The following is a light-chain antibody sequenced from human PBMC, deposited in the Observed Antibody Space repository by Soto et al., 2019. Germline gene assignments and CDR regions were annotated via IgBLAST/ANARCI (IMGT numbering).Light chain of an antibody. CDR2: GAS. V-gene: IGKV3-15*01. CDR3: QQYNNWPPSA. CDR1: QSVSSN. Sequence: EIAKAQNRATVAKSAGERASRCCRASQSVSSNLAWYQQKPGQAPRLLIYGASTRATGIPARFSGSGSGTEFTLTICSLQCADFAVYYCQQYNNWPPSAVGQGTKVDIK. J-gene: IGKJ1*01.